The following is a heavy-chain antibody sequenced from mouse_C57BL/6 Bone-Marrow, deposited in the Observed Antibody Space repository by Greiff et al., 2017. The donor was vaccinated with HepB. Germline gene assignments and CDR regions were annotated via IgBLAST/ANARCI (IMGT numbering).Heavy chain of an antibody. CDR3: AREGGSTVFDY. V-gene: IGHV5-17*01. Sequence: EVKLMESGGGLVKPGGSLKLSCAASGFTFSDYGMHWVRQAPEKGLEWVAYISSGSSTIYYADTVKGRFTISRDNAKNTLFLQMTSLRSEDTAMYYCAREGGSTVFDYWGQGTTLTVSS. J-gene: IGHJ2*01. D-gene: IGHD1-1*01. CDR1: GFTFSDYG. CDR2: ISSGSSTI.